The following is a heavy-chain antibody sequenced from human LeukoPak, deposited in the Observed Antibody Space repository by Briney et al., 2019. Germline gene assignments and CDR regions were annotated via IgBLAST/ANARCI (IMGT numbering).Heavy chain of an antibody. V-gene: IGHV3-48*02. CDR2: ISRSSPTTI. CDR3: ARDWEQLSD. CDR1: GFTFSSYS. J-gene: IGHJ4*02. D-gene: IGHD6-6*01. Sequence: PGGSLRLSCAASGFTFSSYSMNWVRQAPGKGLEWVSYISRSSPTTIYYADSVKGRFTISRDNAKNSLYLQMNSMRDEDTAVYYCARDWEQLSDWGQGTLVTVSS.